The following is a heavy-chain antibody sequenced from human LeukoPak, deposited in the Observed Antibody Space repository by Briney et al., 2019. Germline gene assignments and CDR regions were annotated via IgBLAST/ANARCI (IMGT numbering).Heavy chain of an antibody. V-gene: IGHV3-74*01. D-gene: IGHD2-2*01. CDR3: ARSEAVVVPAAPDY. CDR1: GFTFSTYW. J-gene: IGHJ4*02. CDR2: INTDGSST. Sequence: PGGSLRLSCAASGFTFSTYWMHWVRQAPGKGLVWVSRINTDGSSTSYADSVKGRFTISRDNAKSTLYLQMNSLRAEDTAVYYCARSEAVVVPAAPDYWGQGTLVTVSS.